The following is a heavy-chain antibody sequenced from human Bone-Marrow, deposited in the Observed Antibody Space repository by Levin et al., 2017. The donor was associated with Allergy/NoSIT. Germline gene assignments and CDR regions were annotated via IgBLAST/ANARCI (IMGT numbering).Heavy chain of an antibody. V-gene: IGHV1-69*13. CDR2: IIPMFRTP. CDR3: ARDGSRKGSWPYDACEF. CDR1: GGTLSRNA. J-gene: IGHJ3*01. Sequence: SVKVSCKAFGGTLSRNALSWVRQAPGQGLEWMGGIIPMFRTPTYAQQFQGRATITADESTSTAYMELRGLRSQDTAVYYCARDGSRKGSWPYDACEFWGQGTMVTVSS. D-gene: IGHD6-13*01.